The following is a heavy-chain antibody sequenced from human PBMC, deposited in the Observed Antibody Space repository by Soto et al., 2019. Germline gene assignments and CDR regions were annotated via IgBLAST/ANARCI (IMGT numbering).Heavy chain of an antibody. CDR1: GYTFTSYG. J-gene: IGHJ6*02. Sequence: QVQLVQSGAEVKKPGASVKVSCKASGYTFTSYGISWVRQAPGQGLEWMGWISAYNGNTNYAQKLQGRVTMTTDTSTSTAYMERRSLRSDDPAAYYCAISPSGYSYGYSSNYYYYGMDVWGQGTTVTVCS. CDR3: AISPSGYSYGYSSNYYYYGMDV. V-gene: IGHV1-18*01. D-gene: IGHD5-18*01. CDR2: ISAYNGNT.